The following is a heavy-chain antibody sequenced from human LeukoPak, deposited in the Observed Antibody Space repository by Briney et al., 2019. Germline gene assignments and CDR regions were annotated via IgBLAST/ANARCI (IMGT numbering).Heavy chain of an antibody. CDR1: GGTFSSYA. Sequence: SXKVSCKASGGTFSSYAISWVRQAPGQGLEWMGGIIPIFGTANYAQKFQGRVTITADESTSTAYMELSSLRSEDTAVYYCARDYAGTTDYYYYYMDVWGKGTTVTVSS. CDR3: ARDYAGTTDYYYYYMDV. D-gene: IGHD1-7*01. J-gene: IGHJ6*03. V-gene: IGHV1-69*01. CDR2: IIPIFGTA.